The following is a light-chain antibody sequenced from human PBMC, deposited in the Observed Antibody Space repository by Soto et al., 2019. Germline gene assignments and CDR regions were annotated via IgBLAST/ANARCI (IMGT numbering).Light chain of an antibody. CDR2: DVS. Sequence: QSALTQPASVSGSPGQSITISCTGTSSDVGGYNFVSWYQQHPGTAPKLMIYDVSNRPSGVSNRFSGSKSGNTASLTISGLQPEDEADYYCSSYTSGSTVVFGGGTKLTVL. J-gene: IGLJ2*01. CDR3: SSYTSGSTVV. CDR1: SSDVGGYNF. V-gene: IGLV2-14*01.